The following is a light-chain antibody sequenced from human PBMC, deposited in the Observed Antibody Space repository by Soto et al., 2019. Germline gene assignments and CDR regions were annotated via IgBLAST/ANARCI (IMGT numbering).Light chain of an antibody. V-gene: IGLV2-14*01. J-gene: IGLJ3*02. Sequence: QSVLTQPASVSGSPGQSITISCTGTSSDVGAYNYVSWYQQHPGKAPKLMIYEVSYRPSGVSDRFSGSRSGNTASLTFSGLQAEDESDYYCSSYTSSTTWVFGGGTKLTVL. CDR3: SSYTSSTTWV. CDR2: EVS. CDR1: SSDVGAYNY.